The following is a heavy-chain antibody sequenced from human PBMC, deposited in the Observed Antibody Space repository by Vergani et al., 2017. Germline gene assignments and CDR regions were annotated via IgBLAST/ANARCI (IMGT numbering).Heavy chain of an antibody. CDR2: VSFRGDT. J-gene: IGHJ4*02. Sequence: QVKLQESGPGLVKPSETLSLTCTVSGASVNSYYWSWIRQPPGKGLEWMGYVSFRGDTLYDPSVKGRMTISLNTSSNQFSLTLTSVTAADTAVYFCARQRPGSGWSPGDFDDWGQGILVTVSS. CDR3: ARQRPGSGWSPGDFDD. CDR1: GASVNSYY. V-gene: IGHV4-59*02. D-gene: IGHD6-19*01.